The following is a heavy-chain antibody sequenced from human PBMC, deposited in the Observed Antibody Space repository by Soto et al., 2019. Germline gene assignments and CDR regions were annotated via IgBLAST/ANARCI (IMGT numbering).Heavy chain of an antibody. J-gene: IGHJ3*02. CDR2: IYHAGST. V-gene: IGHV4-4*02. CDR1: GGSISSRNW. Sequence: QVQLQESGPGLVKPSETLSLTCAVSGGSISSRNWWSWVRQPPGRGLEWIGDIYHAGSTNYHPSLESRVTLSIDKSKNQFSLNLTSVTAADTALYYCTRNYGDYAAYVFDIWGQGTMVTVSS. D-gene: IGHD4-17*01. CDR3: TRNYGDYAAYVFDI.